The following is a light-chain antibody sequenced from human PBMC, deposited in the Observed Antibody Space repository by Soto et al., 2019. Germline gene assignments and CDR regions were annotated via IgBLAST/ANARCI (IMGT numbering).Light chain of an antibody. V-gene: IGLV2-14*01. CDR2: EVT. J-gene: IGLJ1*01. CDR3: SSYAGRNSYV. Sequence: QSALTQPASVSGSPGQSITISCSGSSSDIGAYNYVSWYQHHPGKVPKVMIYEVTNRPSGVSNRFSGSKSGNTASLTISGLQAEDEADYYCSSYAGRNSYVFGTGTKLTVL. CDR1: SSDIGAYNY.